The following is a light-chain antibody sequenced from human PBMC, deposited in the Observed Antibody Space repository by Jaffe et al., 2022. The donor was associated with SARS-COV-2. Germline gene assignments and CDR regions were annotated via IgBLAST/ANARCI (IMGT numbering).Light chain of an antibody. J-gene: IGLJ2*01. CDR2: EVS. Sequence: QSALTQPASVSGSPGQSITISCTGTNSDVGTYNLVSWYQQHPGKAPKLMLYEVSKRPSGVSNRFSGSKSGKTASLTISGLQAEDEAAYYCCSYAVSSTSRLIFGGGTKLTVL. CDR1: NSDVGTYNL. CDR3: CSYAVSSTSRLI. V-gene: IGLV2-23*02.